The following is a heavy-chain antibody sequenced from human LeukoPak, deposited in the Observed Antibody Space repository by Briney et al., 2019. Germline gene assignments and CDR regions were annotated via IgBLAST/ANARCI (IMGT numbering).Heavy chain of an antibody. J-gene: IGHJ6*02. Sequence: PSETLSLTCAVYGGSFSGYYWSWIRQPPGKGLEWIGEINHSGSTNYNPSLKSRVTISVDTSKNQFSLKLSSVTAADTAVYYCARMGSSGWYYYYCSMDVWGQGTTVTVSS. CDR1: GGSFSGYY. CDR2: INHSGST. D-gene: IGHD6-19*01. CDR3: ARMGSSGWYYYYCSMDV. V-gene: IGHV4-34*01.